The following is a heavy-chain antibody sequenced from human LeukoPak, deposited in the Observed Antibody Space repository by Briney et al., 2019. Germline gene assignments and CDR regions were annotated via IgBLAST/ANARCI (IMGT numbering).Heavy chain of an antibody. V-gene: IGHV1-2*06. CDR3: ARHKSSGRNWFDP. J-gene: IGHJ5*02. D-gene: IGHD2-8*02. CDR2: INPNSGGT. Sequence: ASVKVSCKASGYTFSGYYMHWVRQAPGQGLEWMGRINPNSGGTNYAQKFQGRVTMTTDTSTSTAYMELRSLRSDDTAVYYCARHKSSGRNWFDPWGQGTLVTVSS. CDR1: GYTFSGYY.